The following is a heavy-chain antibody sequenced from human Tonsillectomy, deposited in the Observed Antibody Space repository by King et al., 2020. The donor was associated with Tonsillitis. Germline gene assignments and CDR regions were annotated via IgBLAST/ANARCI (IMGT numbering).Heavy chain of an antibody. D-gene: IGHD3-16*01. CDR2: IKSKPAGGTI. CDR1: GFTFSNAW. CDR3: ATGGWYFDF. Sequence: VQLVESGGGLVKPGGSLRLSCAASGFTFSNAWMNWVRQAPGKGLEWLARIKSKPAGGTIDYAAPVKGSFTISRDDSKNTVYLQINSLKTEDIAVYYCATGGWYFDFWGRGTLVTVSS. J-gene: IGHJ2*01. V-gene: IGHV3-15*01.